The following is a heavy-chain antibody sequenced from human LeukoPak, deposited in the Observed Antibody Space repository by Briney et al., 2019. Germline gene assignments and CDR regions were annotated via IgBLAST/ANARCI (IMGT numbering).Heavy chain of an antibody. V-gene: IGHV4-34*01. D-gene: IGHD2-21*02. CDR3: ARFAYCGGHCWYYFDY. Sequence: PSETLSLTCAVYGGSFSGYNWRWVRQPPGQGLEWIGEINHSGSTNYNPSLKSRVTISVNTSKNQFSLKLNSVTAADTAVYYCARFAYCGGHCWYYFDYWGQGSLVTVSS. CDR1: GGSFSGYN. CDR2: INHSGST. J-gene: IGHJ4*02.